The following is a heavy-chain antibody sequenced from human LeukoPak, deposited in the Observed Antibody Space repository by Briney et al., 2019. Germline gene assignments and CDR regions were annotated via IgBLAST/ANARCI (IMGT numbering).Heavy chain of an antibody. V-gene: IGHV4-39*01. Sequence: SETLSLTCTVSGGSISSSSYYWGWIRQTPGKGLEWIGSIYYSGSTFYSPSLKSRVTISVDTSKNQFSLKLSSVTAADTAVYYCASLRERSYDARGFDYWGQGTLVTVS. CDR2: IYYSGST. CDR3: ASLRERSYDARGFDY. D-gene: IGHD5-12*01. J-gene: IGHJ4*02. CDR1: GGSISSSSYY.